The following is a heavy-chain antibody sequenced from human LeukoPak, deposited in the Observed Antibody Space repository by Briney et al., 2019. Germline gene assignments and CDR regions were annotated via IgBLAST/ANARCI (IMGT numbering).Heavy chain of an antibody. V-gene: IGHV3-23*01. CDR2: ISGSGGST. CDR1: GFTFSDYY. J-gene: IGHJ1*01. CDR3: AKASIITMVRGPVFQH. D-gene: IGHD3-10*01. Sequence: PGGSLRLSCAVSGFTFSDYYMSWIRQAPGKGLEWVSAISGSGGSTYYADSVKGRFTISRDNSKNTLYLQMNSLRAEDTAVYYCAKASIITMVRGPVFQHWGQGTLVTVSS.